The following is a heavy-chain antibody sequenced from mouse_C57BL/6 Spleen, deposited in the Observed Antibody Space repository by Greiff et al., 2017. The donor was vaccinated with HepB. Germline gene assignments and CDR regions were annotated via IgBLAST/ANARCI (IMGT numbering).Heavy chain of an antibody. D-gene: IGHD1-1*01. CDR2: IDPENGDT. CDR3: TPSYYGSSPAY. J-gene: IGHJ3*01. V-gene: IGHV14-4*01. CDR1: GFNIKDDY. Sequence: VQLKESGAELVRPGASVKLSCTASGFNIKDDYMHWVKQRPEQGLEWIGWIDPENGDTEYASKFQGKATITADTSSNTAYLQLSSLTSEDTAVYYCTPSYYGSSPAYWGQGTLVTVSA.